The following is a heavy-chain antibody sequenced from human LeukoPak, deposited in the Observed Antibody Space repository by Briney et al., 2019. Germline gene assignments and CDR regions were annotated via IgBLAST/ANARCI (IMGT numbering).Heavy chain of an antibody. CDR2: IYYSGST. D-gene: IGHD4/OR15-4a*01. CDR3: VRETMVTPNWFDP. J-gene: IGHJ5*02. Sequence: SQTLSLTCAVSGGSINSGGYSWSWIRQPPGKGLEWIGYIYYSGSTYYNPSLKSRVTISMDTSKNQFSLKLNPVTAADTAVYYCVRETMVTPNWFDPWGQGTLVTVSS. CDR1: GGSINSGGYS. V-gene: IGHV4-30-4*08.